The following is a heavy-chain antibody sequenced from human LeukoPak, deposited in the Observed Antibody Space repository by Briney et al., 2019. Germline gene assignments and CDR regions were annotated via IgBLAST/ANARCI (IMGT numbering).Heavy chain of an antibody. V-gene: IGHV3-23*01. CDR3: AKGIYGDYALDH. Sequence: PGGSLRLSCAASGFTFSNYAMTWVRQAPGKGLEWVSGISASSVSTHYADSVKGRFTISRDNSKNTLYLQMNSLRAEDTAVYYCAKGIYGDYALDHWGQGTLVTVSS. CDR1: GFTFSNYA. CDR2: ISASSVST. J-gene: IGHJ4*02. D-gene: IGHD4-17*01.